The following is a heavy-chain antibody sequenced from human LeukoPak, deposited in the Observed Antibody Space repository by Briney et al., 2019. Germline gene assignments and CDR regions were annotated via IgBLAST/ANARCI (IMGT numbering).Heavy chain of an antibody. CDR1: GFTFSSYW. Sequence: GGSLRLSCAATGFTFSSYWMSWVRQAPGKGLEWVANIKQDGSEKFYVDSVKGRFTIARDNAKNSLYLQMNSLRAEDTAVYYCARDLRVVEARDYWGQGTLVTVSS. CDR3: ARDLRVVEARDY. D-gene: IGHD2-15*01. J-gene: IGHJ4*02. CDR2: IKQDGSEK. V-gene: IGHV3-7*01.